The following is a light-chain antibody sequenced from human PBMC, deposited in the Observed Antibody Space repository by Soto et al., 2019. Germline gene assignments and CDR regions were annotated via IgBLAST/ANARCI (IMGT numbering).Light chain of an antibody. CDR1: STDFVGYNR. CDR2: EVS. CDR3: SLYTSENAYV. V-gene: IGLV2-18*01. Sequence: QSVLTQPPCVSFSPGQSVTISCTGTSTDFVGYNRVSWYQQPPGTAPKLMIYEVSKRPSGVPDRFSGSKSGNTASLTISGLQAADEADYYCSLYTSENAYVFGTGTKVTVL. J-gene: IGLJ1*01.